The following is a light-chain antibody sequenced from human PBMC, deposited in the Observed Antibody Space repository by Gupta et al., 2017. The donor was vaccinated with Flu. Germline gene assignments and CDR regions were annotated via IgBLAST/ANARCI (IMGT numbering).Light chain of an antibody. Sequence: QSALTQPASVSGSPGQSIPISCTGTSSDVGAYKYVSWYQQHPGKAPKLVIFEVSNRPSGVSNRFSGSKSGNTASLTISGLQAEDEADYYCNSYTSSSTRVFGTGTKVTVL. CDR3: NSYTSSSTRV. CDR2: EVS. V-gene: IGLV2-14*01. J-gene: IGLJ1*01. CDR1: SSDVGAYKY.